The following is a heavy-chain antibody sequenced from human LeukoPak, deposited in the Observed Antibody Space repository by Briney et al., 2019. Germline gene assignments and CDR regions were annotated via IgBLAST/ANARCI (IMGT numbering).Heavy chain of an antibody. J-gene: IGHJ6*03. V-gene: IGHV3-30*04. D-gene: IGHD3-10*01. CDR3: ARASMVSYYYYYMDV. CDR2: ISYDGSNK. CDR1: GFTFSSYA. Sequence: GGSLRLSCAASGFTFSSYAMHRVRQAPGKGLEWVAVISYDGSNKYYADSVKGRFTISRDNSKNTLYLQMNSLRAEDTAVYYCARASMVSYYYYYMDVWGKGTTVTVSS.